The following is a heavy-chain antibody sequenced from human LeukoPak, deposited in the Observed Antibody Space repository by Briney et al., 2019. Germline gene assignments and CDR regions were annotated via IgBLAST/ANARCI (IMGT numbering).Heavy chain of an antibody. J-gene: IGHJ6*02. CDR3: TRPASMTTVTRNTKNPYYYYGMDV. D-gene: IGHD4-17*01. Sequence: GGSLRLSCAASGFTFSGSAMHWVRQASGKGLEWVGRIRSKANSYATAYAASVKGRFTISRDDSKNTAYLQMNSLKTEDTAVYYCTRPASMTTVTRNTKNPYYYYGMDVWGQGTTVTVSS. CDR2: IRSKANSYAT. CDR1: GFTFSGSA. V-gene: IGHV3-73*01.